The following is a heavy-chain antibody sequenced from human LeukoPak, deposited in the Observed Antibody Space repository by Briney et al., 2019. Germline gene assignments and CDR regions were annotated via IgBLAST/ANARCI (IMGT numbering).Heavy chain of an antibody. CDR1: GYTLTELS. V-gene: IGHV1-24*01. CDR2: FDPEDGET. Sequence: GASVTVSFKVSGYTLTELSMHWVRQAPGKGLEWMGGFDPEDGETIYAQKFQGRVTMTEDTSTDTAYMELSSLRSEDTAVYYCATDKLRYFDWLPDYWGQGTLVTVSS. D-gene: IGHD3-9*01. J-gene: IGHJ4*02. CDR3: ATDKLRYFDWLPDY.